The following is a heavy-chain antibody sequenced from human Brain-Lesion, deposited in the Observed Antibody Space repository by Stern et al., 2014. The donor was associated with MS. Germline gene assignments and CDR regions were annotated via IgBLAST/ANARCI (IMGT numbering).Heavy chain of an antibody. CDR1: GGSISSSTYY. J-gene: IGHJ4*02. D-gene: IGHD1-26*01. V-gene: IGHV4-39*01. Sequence: QVQLVESGPGLVKPSETLSLTCTVSGGSISSSTYYWAWIRQPPGKGLEWIGNIYYSGFTSYNPSLKSRVTISLDMSKNQFSLKLSSVTAADTAIYYCARHDSVPRPSQLYSARDRGPGYFDYWGQGTLVTVSS. CDR3: ARHDSVPRPSQLYSARDRGPGYFDY. CDR2: IYYSGFT.